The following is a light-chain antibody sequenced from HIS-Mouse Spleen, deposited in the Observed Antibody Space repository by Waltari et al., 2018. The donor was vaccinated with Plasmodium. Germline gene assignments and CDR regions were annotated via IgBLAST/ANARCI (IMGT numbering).Light chain of an antibody. V-gene: IGKV3-20*01. CDR1: QSVSSSY. Sequence: DIVLTQSPGTLSLSPGERATLSCQASQSVSSSYLAWYQQKPGQAPRLLSYGASSRATGIPDRFSGSGSGIDVTLTISRLEPEDFAVYDCQQYGSSPYTFGQGTKLEIK. CDR2: GAS. J-gene: IGKJ2*01. CDR3: QQYGSSPYT.